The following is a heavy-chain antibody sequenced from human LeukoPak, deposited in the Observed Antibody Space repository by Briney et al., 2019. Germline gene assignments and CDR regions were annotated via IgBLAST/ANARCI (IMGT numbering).Heavy chain of an antibody. J-gene: IGHJ4*02. Sequence: PSETLSLTCTVSGYSISSGYYWGWIRQPPGKGLEWIGSIYESGSSYCNPSLKSRVTLSVDTSKNQFSLRLSSVTAADTAVYYCVRVNGFHHFDYWGQGTPVTVSS. CDR3: VRVNGFHHFDY. V-gene: IGHV4-38-2*02. CDR2: IYESGSS. CDR1: GYSISSGYY. D-gene: IGHD2-8*01.